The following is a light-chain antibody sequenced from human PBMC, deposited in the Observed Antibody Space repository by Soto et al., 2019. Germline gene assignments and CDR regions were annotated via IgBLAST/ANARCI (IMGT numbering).Light chain of an antibody. CDR3: QQYNSFPT. J-gene: IGKJ1*01. CDR1: QSISTW. CDR2: EAS. Sequence: DIQMTQSPSTLSASVGDRVTITCRASQSISTWLAWYQQKPGEAPNLLIYEASNLESGVPSRFSGSGSGTEFTLTISSLQPDDFATYHCQQYNSFPTFGQGTKVEIK. V-gene: IGKV1-5*03.